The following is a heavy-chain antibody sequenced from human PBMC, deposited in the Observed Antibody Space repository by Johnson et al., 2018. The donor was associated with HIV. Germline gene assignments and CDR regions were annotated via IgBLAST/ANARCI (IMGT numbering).Heavy chain of an antibody. J-gene: IGHJ3*01. V-gene: IGHV3-30-3*01. CDR3: ARDINYYDSSGYLIGSDAFDL. CDR2: ISYAGSHK. Sequence: VQLVESGGGVERRGGSLRLSCAASGFTFDDYALHWARQAPGKGLELVAIISYAGSHKSYADSVKGRFTISRHNSKNTLYLQMNSLRAEDTAVYYCARDINYYDSSGYLIGSDAFDLWGQGTMVTVSS. CDR1: GFTFDDYA. D-gene: IGHD3-22*01.